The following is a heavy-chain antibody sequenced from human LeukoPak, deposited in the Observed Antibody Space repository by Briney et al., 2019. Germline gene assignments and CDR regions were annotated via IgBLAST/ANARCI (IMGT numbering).Heavy chain of an antibody. CDR2: INHSGSS. CDR3: ARGARQYYYYGMDV. J-gene: IGHJ6*02. Sequence: SRTLSLTCAVYGGSFSGYYWSWIRQPPGKGLEWIGEINHSGSSNYNPSLKSRVTISVDTSKNQFSLKLSSVTAADTAVYYCARGARQYYYYGMDVWGQGTTVTVS. V-gene: IGHV4-34*01. CDR1: GGSFSGYY.